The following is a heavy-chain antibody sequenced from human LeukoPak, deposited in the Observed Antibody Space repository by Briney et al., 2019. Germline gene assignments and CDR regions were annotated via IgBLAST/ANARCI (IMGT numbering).Heavy chain of an antibody. J-gene: IGHJ6*02. Sequence: GGSLRLSCAASGFTFSSYAMSWVRQAPGKGLEGVANIKQDGSEKYYVDSVKGRFTISRDNAKNSLSLQMNSLRAEDTAVYYCARHWGPTQQLVRYYYYGMDVWGQGTTVTVSS. D-gene: IGHD6-13*01. CDR1: GFTFSSYA. V-gene: IGHV3-7*01. CDR2: IKQDGSEK. CDR3: ARHWGPTQQLVRYYYYGMDV.